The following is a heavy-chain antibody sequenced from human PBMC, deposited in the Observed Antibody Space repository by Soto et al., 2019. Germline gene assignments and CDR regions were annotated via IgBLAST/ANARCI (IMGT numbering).Heavy chain of an antibody. D-gene: IGHD4-17*01. J-gene: IGHJ3*02. CDR1: GFAVSDSY. V-gene: IGHV3-53*01. CDR2: IYAGGGT. CDR3: ARQRANEYGDPNDAHVI. Sequence: EEQLVESGGGLIQPGGSLRLSCAASGFAVSDSYMNWVRQAPGKGLEWVSLIYAGGGTYYAGSVKGRFTISRDNSKNTLYLQMSSLRAEDTAVYYCARQRANEYGDPNDAHVIWGQGTMVTVSS.